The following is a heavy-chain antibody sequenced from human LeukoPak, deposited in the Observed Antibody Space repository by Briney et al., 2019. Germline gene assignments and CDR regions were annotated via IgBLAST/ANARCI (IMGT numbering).Heavy chain of an antibody. CDR3: ASQGIAAAGSAFDY. V-gene: IGHV4-30-4*08. D-gene: IGHD6-13*01. J-gene: IGHJ4*02. CDR1: GGSISSGDYY. Sequence: SQTLSLTCTVSGGSISSGDYYWSWIRQPPGKGLEWIGYIYYSGSTYYNPSLKSRVTISVDTSKNQFSLKLSFVTAADTAVYYCASQGIAAAGSAFDYWGQGTLVTVSS. CDR2: IYYSGST.